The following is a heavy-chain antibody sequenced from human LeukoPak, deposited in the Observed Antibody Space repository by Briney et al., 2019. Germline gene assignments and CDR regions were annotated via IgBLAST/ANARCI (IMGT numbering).Heavy chain of an antibody. D-gene: IGHD4-17*01. J-gene: IGHJ4*02. CDR2: ISISGSKT. Sequence: GGSLRLSCAASEFDFSSHAMTWVRQAPGKGLEWVSAISISGSKTYFADSVKGRFTISRDNSKNTLYLQMNSLRAEDTAVYYCANEIRPNDYWGQGTQVTVSS. CDR3: ANEIRPNDY. V-gene: IGHV3-23*01. CDR1: EFDFSSHA.